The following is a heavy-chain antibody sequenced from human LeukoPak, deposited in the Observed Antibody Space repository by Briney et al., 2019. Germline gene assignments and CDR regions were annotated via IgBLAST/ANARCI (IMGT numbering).Heavy chain of an antibody. V-gene: IGHV3-11*01. D-gene: IGHD5-18*01. CDR2: ISSSGGTI. CDR3: ARSGIQSIFDY. Sequence: GGSLRLSCAASGFTFSDYYVSWIRQAPGEGLEWVSYISSSGGTIYYADSVKGRFTISRDNANNSLYLQMNSLRADDTAVYYCARSGIQSIFDYGGQGTLVTVSS. J-gene: IGHJ4*02. CDR1: GFTFSDYY.